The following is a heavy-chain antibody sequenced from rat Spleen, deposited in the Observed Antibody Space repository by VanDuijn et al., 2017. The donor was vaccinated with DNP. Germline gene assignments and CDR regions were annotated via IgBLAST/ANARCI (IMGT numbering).Heavy chain of an antibody. V-gene: IGHV5-20*01. CDR1: GFTFSDYN. CDR3: TTHWERAMDA. Sequence: EVQLVESGGGLVQPGRSLKLSCTASGFTFSDYNIAWLRQAPKKGPEWVASISYDGGSTYYRDSVKGRFTISRDNAKSSLYLQMDSLRSEDTATYYCTTHWERAMDAWGQGTSVTVSS. CDR2: ISYDGGST. J-gene: IGHJ4*01. D-gene: IGHD5-1*01.